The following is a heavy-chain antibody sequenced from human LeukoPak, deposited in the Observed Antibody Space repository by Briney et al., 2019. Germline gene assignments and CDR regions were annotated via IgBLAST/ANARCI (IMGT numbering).Heavy chain of an antibody. CDR1: GYTFTAYY. V-gene: IGHV1-2*02. D-gene: IGHD1-1*01. J-gene: IGHJ4*02. CDR2: INPNSGGT. CDR3: ARDSVMHDGMTSPPDY. Sequence: GASVKVSCKASGYTFTAYYVHWVRQAPGQGLEWMGWINPNSGGTTCAQKFQGRVTMTRDTSISTAYMELSSLTSDDTAVYYCARDSVMHDGMTSPPDYWGQGTLVTVSS.